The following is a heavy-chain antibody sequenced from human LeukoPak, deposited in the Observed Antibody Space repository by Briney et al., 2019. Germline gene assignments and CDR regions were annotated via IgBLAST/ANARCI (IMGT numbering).Heavy chain of an antibody. V-gene: IGHV4-39*07. CDR1: GGSISSNSYH. CDR2: IYYSGST. J-gene: IGHJ4*02. CDR3: ARVGRHYGSGSYADF. Sequence: SETLSLTCTVSGGSISSNSYHWGWIRQPPGKGLEWIGNIYYSGSTYYNPSLKSRATISVDTSNNQFSLKLSSVTAADTAVYYCARVGRHYGSGSYADFWGQGTLVTVSS. D-gene: IGHD3-10*01.